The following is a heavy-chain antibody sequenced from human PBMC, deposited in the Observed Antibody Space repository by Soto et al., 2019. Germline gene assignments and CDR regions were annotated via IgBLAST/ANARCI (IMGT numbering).Heavy chain of an antibody. V-gene: IGHV4-59*08. CDR3: ARLGGYYQALDS. D-gene: IGHD3-22*01. CDR1: GGSLIQYY. Sequence: SKTLSLTCTVSGGSLIQYYWSWTRQSPGNTLEWIGYIYYAGTTAYNPSLKSRVTISLDTAKNQFSLKLDSVTAADTAVYYCARLGGYYQALDSWGQGTLVT. J-gene: IGHJ4*02. CDR2: IYYAGTT.